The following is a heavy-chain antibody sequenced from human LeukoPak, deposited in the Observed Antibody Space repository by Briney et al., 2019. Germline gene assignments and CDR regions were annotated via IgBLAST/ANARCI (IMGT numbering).Heavy chain of an antibody. D-gene: IGHD3-16*01. CDR2: ISYDGSNT. CDR1: GFTFSSYG. V-gene: IGHV3-30*03. CDR3: ARTVSLGVITIDYFDY. Sequence: QAGGSLRLSCAASGFTFSSYGVHWVRQAPGKGLEWLIFISYDGSNTYYTDSVKGQFTISRDNSKNMLYLQMNSLRVEDTAVYYCARTVSLGVITIDYFDYWGQGTLVTVSS. J-gene: IGHJ4*02.